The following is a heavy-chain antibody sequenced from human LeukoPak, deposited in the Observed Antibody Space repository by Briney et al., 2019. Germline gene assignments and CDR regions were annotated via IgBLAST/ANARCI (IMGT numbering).Heavy chain of an antibody. V-gene: IGHV4-59*08. Sequence: PSETLSLTCTVSGGSISSYYWNWIRQPPGKGLKWIGYTHHSGNTLYNPSLKSRVTTSVDTSKNQFSLSLSSVTAADTAVYYCARWEVRLNAFEMWGQGTMVTVSS. CDR1: GGSISSYY. J-gene: IGHJ3*02. CDR3: ARWEVRLNAFEM. CDR2: THHSGNT. D-gene: IGHD3-10*01.